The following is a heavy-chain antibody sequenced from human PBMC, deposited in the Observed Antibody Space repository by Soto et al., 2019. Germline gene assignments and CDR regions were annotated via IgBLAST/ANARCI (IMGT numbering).Heavy chain of an antibody. D-gene: IGHD5-12*01. CDR3: ARAKWVATITGRYLLDALDI. V-gene: IGHV4-31*03. Sequence: PSETLSLTCTVSGGSISSGGYYWSWIRQHPGKGLEWIGYIYYSGSTYYNPSLKSRVTISVDTSKNQFSLKLSSVTAADTAVYYCARAKWVATITGRYLLDALDIWGQGTMVTVSS. CDR1: GGSISSGGYY. J-gene: IGHJ3*02. CDR2: IYYSGST.